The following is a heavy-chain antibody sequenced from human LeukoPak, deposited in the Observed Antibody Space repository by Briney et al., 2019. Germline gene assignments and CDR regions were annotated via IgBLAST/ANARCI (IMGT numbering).Heavy chain of an antibody. CDR2: INPNSGGT. CDR3: AREQWGRNYYYYCMDV. V-gene: IGHV1-2*04. Sequence: ASVKVSCKASGYTFTGYYMHWVRQAPGQGLEWMGWINPNSGGTNYAQKFQGWVTMTRDTSISTAYMELSRLRSDDTAVYYCAREQWGRNYYYYCMDVWGQGTTVTVSS. J-gene: IGHJ6*02. CDR1: GYTFTGYY. D-gene: IGHD6-19*01.